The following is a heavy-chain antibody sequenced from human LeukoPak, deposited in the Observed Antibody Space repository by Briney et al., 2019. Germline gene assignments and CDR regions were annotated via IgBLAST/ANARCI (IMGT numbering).Heavy chain of an antibody. CDR2: ISSSGSTI. CDR3: ASLNCSSTSCLGMDV. J-gene: IGHJ6*04. V-gene: IGHV3-48*03. Sequence: PGGSLRLSCAASGFTFSSYAMHWVRQAPGKGLEWVSYISSSGSTIYYADSVKGRFTISRDNAKNSLYLQMNSLRAEDTAVYYCASLNCSSTSCLGMDVWGKGTTVTVSS. D-gene: IGHD2-2*01. CDR1: GFTFSSYA.